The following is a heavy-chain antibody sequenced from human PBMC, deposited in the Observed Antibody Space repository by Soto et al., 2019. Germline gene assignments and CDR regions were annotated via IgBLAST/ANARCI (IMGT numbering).Heavy chain of an antibody. CDR3: ARHGHYYDSSGYYYTPYFDP. J-gene: IGHJ5*02. Sequence: PSERLSLTCTVSGGSISSSRYYWGWIRQPPGKGLEWIGSIYYSGSTYYNPSLKSRVTISVDTSENQFSLKLSSVTAADTVVYYCARHGHYYDSSGYYYTPYFDPWGQGTLVTVSS. CDR2: IYYSGST. V-gene: IGHV4-39*01. D-gene: IGHD3-22*01. CDR1: GGSISSSRYY.